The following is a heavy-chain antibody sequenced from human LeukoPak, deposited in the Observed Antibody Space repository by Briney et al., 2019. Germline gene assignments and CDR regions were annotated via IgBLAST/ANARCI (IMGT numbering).Heavy chain of an antibody. CDR1: GFPFSSYG. D-gene: IGHD6-13*01. CDR2: ISCDGANK. Sequence: PGGSLRLSSAASGFPFSSYGMHWVRQAPGKGLEWVSFISCDGANKYYADSVKGRFTISRDNSKNTLYLQMNSLRGDDTGMYFCAKDSSSSNYYYGLDVWGQGTTVTVSS. CDR3: AKDSSSSNYYYGLDV. V-gene: IGHV3-30*02. J-gene: IGHJ6*02.